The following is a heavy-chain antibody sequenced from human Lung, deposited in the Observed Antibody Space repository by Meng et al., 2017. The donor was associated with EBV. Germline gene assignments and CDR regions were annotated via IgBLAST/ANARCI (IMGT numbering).Heavy chain of an antibody. CDR3: ASDYGARYFES. CDR1: GDSISYNY. CDR2: ISYSGST. V-gene: IGHV4-59*01. J-gene: IGHJ4*02. D-gene: IGHD4-17*01. Sequence: QAQLREWAPGLVKPSETLSLTCTVSGDSISYNYWSWIRQPPGKGLGWICFISYSGSTSYIPSLRSRVSISIDTSRNQFSLQLRDVTAADTAVYFCASDYGARYFESWGQGTLVTVSS.